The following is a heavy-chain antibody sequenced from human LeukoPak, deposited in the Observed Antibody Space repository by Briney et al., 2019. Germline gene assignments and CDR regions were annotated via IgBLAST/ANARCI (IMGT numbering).Heavy chain of an antibody. CDR2: IHYDGYTT. D-gene: IGHD6-13*01. CDR3: ARGDIAAAGRQYYYYYMDV. V-gene: IGHV3-30*02. CDR1: GFPLSTYG. J-gene: IGHJ6*03. Sequence: GGSLRLSCVTSGFPLSTYGVHWVRQAPGSGLEWVAYIHYDGYTTNYADSVKGRFTISRDNAKNSLYLQMNSLRAEDTAVYYCARGDIAAAGRQYYYYYMDVWGKGTTVTISS.